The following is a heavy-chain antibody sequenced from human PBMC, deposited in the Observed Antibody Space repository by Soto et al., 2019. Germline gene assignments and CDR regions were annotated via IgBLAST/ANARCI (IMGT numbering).Heavy chain of an antibody. CDR1: GDTFTNFG. D-gene: IGHD3-10*01. J-gene: IGHJ5*02. V-gene: IGHV1-18*01. Sequence: HLVQSGPEVKQPGASVTVSCKTSGDTFTNFGLSWVRQAPGQGLEWMGWIATYNSNKNYAQKFQGRLTLTTDTSTSTAYMELKSVGYDDTAVYYCARVLRGVVNWFDPWGQGTLVTVSS. CDR3: ARVLRGVVNWFDP. CDR2: IATYNSNK.